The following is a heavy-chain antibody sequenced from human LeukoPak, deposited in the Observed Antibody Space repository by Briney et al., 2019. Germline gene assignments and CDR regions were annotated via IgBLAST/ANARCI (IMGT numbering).Heavy chain of an antibody. CDR2: ISSSGSTI. CDR1: GFTFSDYY. D-gene: IGHD1-26*01. CDR3: ARGGSYSSNAFDI. Sequence: PGGSLRLSCAASGFTFSDYYMSWIRQAPGKGLEWVSYISSSGSTIYYADSVKGRFTISRDNAKNSPYLQMNSLRVEDTAVYYCARGGSYSSNAFDIWGQGTIVTVSS. J-gene: IGHJ3*02. V-gene: IGHV3-11*04.